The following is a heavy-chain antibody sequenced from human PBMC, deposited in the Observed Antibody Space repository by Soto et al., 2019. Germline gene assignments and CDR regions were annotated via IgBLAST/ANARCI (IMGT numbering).Heavy chain of an antibody. CDR2: ISYDGSNK. CDR1: GFTFSSYA. D-gene: IGHD6-19*01. CDR3: ARDRGGWYGSYYGMDV. J-gene: IGHJ6*02. Sequence: GGSLRLSCAASGFTFSSYAMHWVRQAPGKGLEWVAVISYDGSNKYYADSVKGRFTISRDNSKNTLYLQMNSLRAEDTAVYYCARDRGGWYGSYYGMDVWGQGTTVTVSS. V-gene: IGHV3-30-3*01.